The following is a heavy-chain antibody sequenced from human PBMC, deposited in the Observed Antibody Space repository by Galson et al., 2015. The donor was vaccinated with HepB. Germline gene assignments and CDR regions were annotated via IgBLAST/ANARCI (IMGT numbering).Heavy chain of an antibody. D-gene: IGHD1-26*01. Sequence: SLRLSCAASGFSFSSYGMHWVRQAPGKGLEWVAFIRYDGINEYYADSVKGRFTISRDNSKNTMYLQMNSLRAEDTAVYYCAKDPTRAGVGASNIDWGQGTLVTVSS. CDR3: AKDPTRAGVGASNID. V-gene: IGHV3-30*02. CDR1: GFSFSSYG. J-gene: IGHJ4*02. CDR2: IRYDGINE.